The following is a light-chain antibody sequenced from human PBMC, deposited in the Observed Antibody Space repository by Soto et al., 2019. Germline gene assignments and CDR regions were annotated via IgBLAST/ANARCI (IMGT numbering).Light chain of an antibody. CDR3: STYVNYDTFVI. CDR1: SRDVGGYNY. V-gene: IGLV2-14*01. J-gene: IGLJ2*01. CDR2: EVS. Sequence: QSALTQPASVSGSPGQSITISCTGTSRDVGGYNYVSWHQQHPGKAPKVIITEVSNGRAGVSNRFSGSKSGNTASLTISGLQAEYEADYYCSTYVNYDTFVIFGEGTKLTVL.